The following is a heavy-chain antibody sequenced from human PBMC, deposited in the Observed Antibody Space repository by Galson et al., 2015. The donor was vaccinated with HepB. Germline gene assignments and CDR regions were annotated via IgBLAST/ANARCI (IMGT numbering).Heavy chain of an antibody. J-gene: IGHJ5*02. D-gene: IGHD3-22*01. CDR3: SRAIPLQVTVGGYYFDP. CDR2: IYYSGTP. CDR1: GGSISSRSHY. Sequence: SLTCTISGGSISSRSHYWAWIRQPPGKGLEWIGSIYYSGTPYYNPSLKSRVTISGDTSKNQFSLNLTSVTAADTAVHYCSRAIPLQVTVGGYYFDPWGQGNLVIVSS. V-gene: IGHV4-39*01.